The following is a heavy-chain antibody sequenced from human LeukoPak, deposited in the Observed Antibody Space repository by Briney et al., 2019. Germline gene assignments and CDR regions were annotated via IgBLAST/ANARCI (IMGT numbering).Heavy chain of an antibody. CDR2: IRYDGSNK. CDR3: AKEKNSKRGHYFDY. Sequence: GGSLRLSCAASGFTFSSYGMHWVRQAPGKGLEWVAFIRYDGSNKYYADSVKGRFTISRDNSKNTLYLQMNSLRAEDTAVYYCAKEKNSKRGHYFDYWGQGTLVTVSS. V-gene: IGHV3-30*02. CDR1: GFTFSSYG. D-gene: IGHD4-11*01. J-gene: IGHJ4*02.